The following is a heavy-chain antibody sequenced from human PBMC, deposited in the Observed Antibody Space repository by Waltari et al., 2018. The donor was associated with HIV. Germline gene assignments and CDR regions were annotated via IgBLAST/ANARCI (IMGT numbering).Heavy chain of an antibody. J-gene: IGHJ6*02. CDR3: ARGSFWSRGDNGMDV. D-gene: IGHD3-3*01. CDR2: MNPNSGNT. V-gene: IGHV1-8*01. CDR1: GYTFTSYD. Sequence: QVQRVQSGAEVKKPGASVKVSCKASGYTFTSYDLNWVRQATGQWLEWMGWMNPNSGNTGYAQKFQGRVTMTRNTSISTAYMELSSLRSEDTAVYYCARGSFWSRGDNGMDVWGQGTTVTVSS.